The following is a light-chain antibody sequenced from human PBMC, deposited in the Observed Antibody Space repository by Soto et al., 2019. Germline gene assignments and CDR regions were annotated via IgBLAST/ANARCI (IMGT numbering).Light chain of an antibody. V-gene: IGKV1-5*03. Sequence: SSLSASVGDTVTITCRASQSISSHLNWYQQKPGKAPKLLIYKASTLKSGVPSRFSGSGSGTEFTLTISSLQPDDFATYYCQHYNSYSEAFGQGTKVDIK. CDR2: KAS. J-gene: IGKJ1*01. CDR1: QSISSH. CDR3: QHYNSYSEA.